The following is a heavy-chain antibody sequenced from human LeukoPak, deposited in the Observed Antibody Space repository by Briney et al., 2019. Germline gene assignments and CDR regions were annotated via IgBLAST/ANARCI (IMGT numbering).Heavy chain of an antibody. J-gene: IGHJ4*02. D-gene: IGHD1-26*01. CDR3: TTDGIVGATGYFDY. Sequence: GGSLRLSCAASGFTFSNAWMSWVRQAPGKGLEWVGRIKSKTDGGTTDYAAPVKGRFTISRDDSKNTLYLQMNSLKTEDTAVYYCTTDGIVGATGYFDYWGQGTLVTVSP. CDR2: IKSKTDGGTT. CDR1: GFTFSNAW. V-gene: IGHV3-15*01.